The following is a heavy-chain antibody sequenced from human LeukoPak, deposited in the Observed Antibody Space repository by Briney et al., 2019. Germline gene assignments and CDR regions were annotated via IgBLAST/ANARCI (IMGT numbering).Heavy chain of an antibody. CDR3: AKDWQWLF. D-gene: IGHD6-19*01. V-gene: IGHV3-30*02. CDR1: GFSFSSYS. J-gene: IGHJ4*02. CDR2: IRYDGSNK. Sequence: GGSLRLSCAASGFSFSSYSMNWVRQAPGKGLEWVAFIRYDGSNKYYADSVKGRFTISRDNSKNTLYLQMNSLRAEDTAVYYCAKDWQWLFWGQGTLVTVSS.